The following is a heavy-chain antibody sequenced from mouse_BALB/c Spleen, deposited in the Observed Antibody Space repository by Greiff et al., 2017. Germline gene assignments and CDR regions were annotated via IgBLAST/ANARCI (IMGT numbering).Heavy chain of an antibody. Sequence: QVQLKQSGAKLMKPGASVKISCKATGYTFSSYWISWVKQRPGHGLEWIGEILPGSGSTNYNEKFKGKATFTADTSSNTAYMQLSSLTSEDSAVYYCARGGGNYAMDYWGQGTSVTVSS. J-gene: IGHJ4*01. V-gene: IGHV1-9*01. CDR2: ILPGSGST. CDR1: GYTFSSYW. CDR3: ARGGGNYAMDY. D-gene: IGHD1-1*02.